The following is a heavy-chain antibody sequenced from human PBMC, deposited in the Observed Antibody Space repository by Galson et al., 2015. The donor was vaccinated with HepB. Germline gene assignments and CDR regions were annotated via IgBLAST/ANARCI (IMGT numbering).Heavy chain of an antibody. CDR3: ARAYYDSSGYETPVDY. CDR2: ISSSSSYI. V-gene: IGHV3-11*06. Sequence: LRLSCAASGFTFSDYYMSWIRQAPGKGLEWVSYISSSSSYINYADSVKGRFTISRDNAKNSLYLQMDSLRAEDTAVYYCARAYYDSSGYETPVDYWGQGTLVTVSS. J-gene: IGHJ4*02. D-gene: IGHD3-22*01. CDR1: GFTFSDYY.